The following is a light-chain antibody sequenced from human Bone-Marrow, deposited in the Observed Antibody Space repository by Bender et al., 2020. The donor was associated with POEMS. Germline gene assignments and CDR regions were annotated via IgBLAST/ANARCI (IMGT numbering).Light chain of an antibody. J-gene: IGLJ3*02. CDR1: SSDVGGYNH. V-gene: IGLV2-14*03. Sequence: QSALTQPASVSGSPGQSITISCTGTSSDVGGYNHVSWYQQHPGKAPKLIIYDVTYRASGVSNRFSGSKSGETASLTISGLQAEDEADYSCSSYAGDSTWVFGGGTKLTVL. CDR3: SSYAGDSTWV. CDR2: DVT.